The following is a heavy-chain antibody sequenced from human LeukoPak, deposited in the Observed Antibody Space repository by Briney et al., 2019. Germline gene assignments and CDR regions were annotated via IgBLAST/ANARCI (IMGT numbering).Heavy chain of an antibody. D-gene: IGHD3-22*01. J-gene: IGHJ3*02. CDR1: GFTFSSYS. Sequence: GGSLRLSCAASGFTFSSYSMNWVRQAPGKGLEWVSSISSTSTYTYYADSLKGRFTISRDNAKNTLYLQMNSLRAEDTAVYYCARDWDSSGYYGDAFDIWGQGTMVTVSS. CDR3: ARDWDSSGYYGDAFDI. V-gene: IGHV3-21*01. CDR2: ISSTSTYT.